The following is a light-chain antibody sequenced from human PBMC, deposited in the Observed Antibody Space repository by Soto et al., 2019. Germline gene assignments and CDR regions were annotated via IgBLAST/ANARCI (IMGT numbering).Light chain of an antibody. V-gene: IGKV1-39*01. CDR3: QQSFTTPS. CDR2: ATS. CDR1: QTVSSY. Sequence: DIQMTQSPYSLSASVGDRVNITCRASQTVSSYLNWYQQKPGTVPKLLIYATSNLQSGVPSRFSGRGFGTDFTLTISSLQPEDFATYYCQQSFTTPSFAQGTRLEVK. J-gene: IGKJ5*01.